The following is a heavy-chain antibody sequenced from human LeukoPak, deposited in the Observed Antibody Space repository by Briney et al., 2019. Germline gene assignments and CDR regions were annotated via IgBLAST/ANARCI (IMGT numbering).Heavy chain of an antibody. J-gene: IGHJ5*02. V-gene: IGHV4-39*01. CDR2: IYYSGST. D-gene: IGHD6-13*01. CDR1: GFSVSNTY. Sequence: GSLRLSCAASGFSVSNTYMTWVRQAPGKGLEWIGSIYYSGSTHYNPSLKSRVTISVDTSKNQFSLKLSSVTAADTAVYHCARNSSDPYSSSAKRYNWFDPWGQGTLVTVSS. CDR3: ARNSSDPYSSSAKRYNWFDP.